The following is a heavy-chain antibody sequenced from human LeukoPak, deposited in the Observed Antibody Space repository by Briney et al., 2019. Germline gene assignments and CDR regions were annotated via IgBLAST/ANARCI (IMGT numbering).Heavy chain of an antibody. D-gene: IGHD6-19*01. J-gene: IGHJ4*02. CDR3: ARSYYSSGFGSPWPHDY. CDR2: INHSGST. CDR1: GGSFSGYY. Sequence: PSETLSLTCAVYGGSFSGYYWSWIRQPPVKELEWIGEINHSGSTNYNPSLKSRVTISVDTSKNQFSLKLSSVTAADTAVYYCARSYYSSGFGSPWPHDYWGQGTLVTVSS. V-gene: IGHV4-34*01.